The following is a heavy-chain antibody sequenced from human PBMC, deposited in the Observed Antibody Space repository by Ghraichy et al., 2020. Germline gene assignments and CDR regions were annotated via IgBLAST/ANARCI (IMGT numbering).Heavy chain of an antibody. J-gene: IGHJ4*02. Sequence: SQTLSLTCAVYGGSFSGYYWSWIRQPPGKGLEWIGEINHSGSTNYNPSLKSRVTISVDTSKNQFSLKLSSVTAADTAVYYCARGWTAMVTSWGQGTLVTVSS. V-gene: IGHV4-34*01. CDR1: GGSFSGYY. D-gene: IGHD5-18*01. CDR3: ARGWTAMVTS. CDR2: INHSGST.